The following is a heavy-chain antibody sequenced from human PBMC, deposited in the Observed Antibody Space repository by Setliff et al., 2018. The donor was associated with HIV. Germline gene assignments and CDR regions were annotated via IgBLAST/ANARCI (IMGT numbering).Heavy chain of an antibody. V-gene: IGHV4-38-2*01. Sequence: KTSETLSLTCAVSGYSISSGHYWGWIRQPPGKGLEWIGSIYHSGTTYDNPSLKSQVTISVDTSKNQFSLKLSSVTAADTAVYYCARHGAHEAYYDYMDVWGKGTTVTVSS. CDR2: IYHSGTT. CDR3: ARHGAHEAYYDYMDV. D-gene: IGHD1-26*01. CDR1: GYSISSGHY. J-gene: IGHJ6*03.